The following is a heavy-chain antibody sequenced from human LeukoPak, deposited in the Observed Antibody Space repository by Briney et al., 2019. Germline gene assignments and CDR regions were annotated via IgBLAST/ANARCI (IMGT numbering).Heavy chain of an antibody. Sequence: PSETLSLTCAVSGSSISSGGYYWGWIRQPPGKGLEWIGSIYYSGSTYYNPSLKSRVTISVDTSKNQLSLKLSSVTAADTAVYYCASHGGGPTDYWGQGTLVTVSS. CDR3: ASHGGGPTDY. CDR2: IYYSGST. CDR1: GSSISSGGYY. D-gene: IGHD3-16*01. V-gene: IGHV4-39*01. J-gene: IGHJ4*02.